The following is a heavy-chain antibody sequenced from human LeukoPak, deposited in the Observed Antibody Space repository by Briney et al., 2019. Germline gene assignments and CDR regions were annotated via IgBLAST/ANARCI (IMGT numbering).Heavy chain of an antibody. CDR1: GASISSSSYY. V-gene: IGHV4-39*01. CDR2: IYYSGST. Sequence: SETLSLTCTVAGASISSSSYYWGWIRQPPGKGLEWIGSIYYSGSTYYNLSLKSRVTISVDTSKNQFSLKLSSVTAADTAVYYCARHEIPLNYFDYWGQGTLVTVSS. CDR3: ARHEIPLNYFDY. J-gene: IGHJ4*02. D-gene: IGHD2-21*01.